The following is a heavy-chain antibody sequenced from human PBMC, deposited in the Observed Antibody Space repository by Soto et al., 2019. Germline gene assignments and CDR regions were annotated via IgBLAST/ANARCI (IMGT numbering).Heavy chain of an antibody. V-gene: IGHV1-3*01. J-gene: IGHJ4*02. CDR2: INAGNGKT. Sequence: GASVKVSCKASGYTFTNYAIHWVRQGPGQRLEWMGWINAGNGKTKYSQKFQGRVTITRDTSASTAYMELSSLRPEDTAVYYCARDGAVAGNTNFDYWGQGTLVTVSS. D-gene: IGHD6-19*01. CDR3: ARDGAVAGNTNFDY. CDR1: GYTFTNYA.